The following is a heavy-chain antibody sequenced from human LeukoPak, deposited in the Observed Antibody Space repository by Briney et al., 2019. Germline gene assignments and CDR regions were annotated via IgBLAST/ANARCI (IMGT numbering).Heavy chain of an antibody. Sequence: SQTLSLTCTVSGGSISSGVYYWTWVRQPPGEGLEWIGYISYSGTTYSKPSLKTRLTIATDTSKSQFSLMLTSVTAADTAVYYCARHTPGYYYDSSGYLFDYWGQETLVTVSS. D-gene: IGHD3-22*01. V-gene: IGHV4-30-4*01. CDR2: ISYSGTT. CDR3: ARHTPGYYYDSSGYLFDY. CDR1: GGSISSGVYY. J-gene: IGHJ4*02.